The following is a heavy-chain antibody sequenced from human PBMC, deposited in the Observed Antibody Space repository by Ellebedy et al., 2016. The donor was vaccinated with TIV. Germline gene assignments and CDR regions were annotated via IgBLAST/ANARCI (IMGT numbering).Heavy chain of an antibody. CDR3: ARDFSGSSWGSYFDY. CDR2: ILYDGGSK. J-gene: IGHJ4*02. CDR1: GIIFSSYA. Sequence: GESLKISCAASGIIFSSYAMHWVRQAPGKGLEWVSVILYDGGSKDYADSVKGRFTVSRDNSKNTLYLQMNSLRAKDTAVYFCARDFSGSSWGSYFDYWGQGTLVTVSS. D-gene: IGHD1-26*01. V-gene: IGHV3-30*04.